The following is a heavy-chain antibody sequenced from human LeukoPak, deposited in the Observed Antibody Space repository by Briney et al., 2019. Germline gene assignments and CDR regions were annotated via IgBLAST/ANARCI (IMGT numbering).Heavy chain of an antibody. CDR3: ARDISLGYNSGWYWGSFDY. J-gene: IGHJ4*02. D-gene: IGHD6-19*01. CDR2: IIPIFGTA. V-gene: IGHV1-69*05. CDR1: GGTFSSSA. Sequence: GSSVKVSCKASGGTFSSSAISWVRQAPGQGLEWMGRIIPIFGTANYAQKFQGRGTITTDESASTAYMELSSLRSEDTAVYYCARDISLGYNSGWYWGSFDYWGQGTLVTVSS.